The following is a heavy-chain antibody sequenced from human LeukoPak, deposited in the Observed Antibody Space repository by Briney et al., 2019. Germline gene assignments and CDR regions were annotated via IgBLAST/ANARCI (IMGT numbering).Heavy chain of an antibody. CDR2: ISSSSSTI. CDR3: ASGYSSGWYMVY. D-gene: IGHD6-19*01. J-gene: IGHJ4*02. Sequence: PGGSLRLSCAASGFTFSSYSMNWVRQAPGKGLEWVSYISSSSSTIYYADSVKGRFTISRDNSKNTLYLQMNSLRAEDTAVYYCASGYSSGWYMVYWGQGTLVTVSS. V-gene: IGHV3-48*01. CDR1: GFTFSSYS.